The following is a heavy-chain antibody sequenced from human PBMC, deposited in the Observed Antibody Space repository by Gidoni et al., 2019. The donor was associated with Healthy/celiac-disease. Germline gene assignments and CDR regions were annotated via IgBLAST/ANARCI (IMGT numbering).Heavy chain of an antibody. CDR3: ARSGLDFWSGYYPT. D-gene: IGHD3-3*01. CDR1: GFTVSTNY. Sequence: EVQLVESGGGLIQPGGSLRLSCAASGFTVSTNYMSWVRQAPRKGLEGVSIIYSGGSTYYADSVKGRFTISRDKSKNTLYLQMNSLRAEDTAVYYCARSGLDFWSGYYPTWGQGTLVTVSS. V-gene: IGHV3-53*01. J-gene: IGHJ5*02. CDR2: IYSGGST.